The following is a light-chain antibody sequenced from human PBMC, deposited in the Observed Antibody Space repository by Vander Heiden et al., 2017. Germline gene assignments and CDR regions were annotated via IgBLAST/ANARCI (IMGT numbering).Light chain of an antibody. Sequence: DIVMTQSPDSLAVSLGETATINCTPSQSVLYSSNNRNYLAWYQQKPGQPPKLLIYWASTREAGVPDRFSGSGSGTDFTLTINSLQAEDVAAYYCQQYYDSPFSFGPGTKVDIK. CDR1: QSVLYSSNNRNY. CDR2: WAS. CDR3: QQYYDSPFS. V-gene: IGKV4-1*01. J-gene: IGKJ3*01.